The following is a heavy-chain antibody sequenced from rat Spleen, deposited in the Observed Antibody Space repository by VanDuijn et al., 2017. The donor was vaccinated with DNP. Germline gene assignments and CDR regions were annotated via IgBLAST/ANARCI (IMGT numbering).Heavy chain of an antibody. Sequence: EVQLVESGGGLVQPGRSMKLSCAASGITFSDHNMAWVRQALTKGLEWVASISTGGGNTYYRDSVKGRFTISRDNAKSTLYLQMDSLRSEDTATYYCARHVPGYNVMDAWGQGASVTVSS. J-gene: IGHJ4*01. V-gene: IGHV5-25*01. D-gene: IGHD1-4*01. CDR2: ISTGGGNT. CDR3: ARHVPGYNVMDA. CDR1: GITFSDHN.